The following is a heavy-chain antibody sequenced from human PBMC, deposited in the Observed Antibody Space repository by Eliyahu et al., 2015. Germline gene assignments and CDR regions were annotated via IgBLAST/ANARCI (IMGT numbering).Heavy chain of an antibody. J-gene: IGHJ4*02. D-gene: IGHD6-13*01. CDR3: ALFYSSRGY. Sequence: QVQLQESGPGLVKPSQTLSLTCXVSGGSINTGGYYWSWIRQHPGKGLEWIGYIYHTGSTYYNPSLKSRVTISADTSKNQFSLKLTSVTAADTAVYYCALFYSSRGYWGQGTLVTVSS. CDR1: GGSINTGGYY. V-gene: IGHV4-31*03. CDR2: IYHTGST.